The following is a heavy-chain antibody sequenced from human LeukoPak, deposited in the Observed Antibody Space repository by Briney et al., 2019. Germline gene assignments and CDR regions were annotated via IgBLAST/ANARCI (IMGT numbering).Heavy chain of an antibody. CDR2: IIPIFGTA. CDR1: GGTFSSYA. Sequence: AASVKVSCKASGGTFSSYAISWVRQAPGQGLEWMGGIIPIFGTANYAQKFQGRVTITTDESTSTAYMELSSLRSDDTAVYYCARGMFGVVSKIDYYFYYMDVWGEGTTVTVSS. CDR3: ARGMFGVVSKIDYYFYYMDV. D-gene: IGHD3-3*01. V-gene: IGHV1-69*05. J-gene: IGHJ6*03.